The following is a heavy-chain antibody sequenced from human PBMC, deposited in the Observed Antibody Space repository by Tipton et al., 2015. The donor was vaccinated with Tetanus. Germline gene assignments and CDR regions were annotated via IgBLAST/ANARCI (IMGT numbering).Heavy chain of an antibody. Sequence: LRLSCTVSGGSFSLYYWNWVRQSPGKGLEWIGEISHSGSSSYSPSLKSRVTISEDRSKNQISLRLRSVTAADTAVYYCARVKGTYNHYGLDVWGQGTTVTVSS. CDR1: GGSFSLYY. V-gene: IGHV4-34*01. D-gene: IGHD3-10*01. J-gene: IGHJ6*02. CDR3: ARVKGTYNHYGLDV. CDR2: ISHSGSS.